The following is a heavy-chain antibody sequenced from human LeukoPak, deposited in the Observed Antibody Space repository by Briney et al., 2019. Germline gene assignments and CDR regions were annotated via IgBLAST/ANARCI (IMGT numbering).Heavy chain of an antibody. CDR1: GGSISSSNW. CDR2: INHSGST. D-gene: IGHD6-19*01. Sequence: PSGTLSLTCAVSGGSISSSNWWSWVRQPPGKGLEWIGEINHSGSTNYNPSLKSRVTISVDTSKNQFSLKLSSVTAADTAVYYCARDLIAVAGIDYWGRGTLVTVSS. CDR3: ARDLIAVAGIDY. J-gene: IGHJ4*02. V-gene: IGHV4-4*02.